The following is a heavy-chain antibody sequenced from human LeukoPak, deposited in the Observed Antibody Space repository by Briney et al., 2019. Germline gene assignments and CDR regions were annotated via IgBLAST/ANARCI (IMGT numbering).Heavy chain of an antibody. D-gene: IGHD3-22*01. CDR2: INPNSGGT. J-gene: IGHJ4*02. CDR1: GYTFTGYY. Sequence: GASVKVSCKASGYTFTGYYMHWVRPAPGQGLEWMGWINPNSGGTNYAQKFQGRVTMTRDTSISTAYMELSRLRSDDTAVYYCARDRVFYDSSGYYPGYWGQGTLVTVSS. V-gene: IGHV1-2*02. CDR3: ARDRVFYDSSGYYPGY.